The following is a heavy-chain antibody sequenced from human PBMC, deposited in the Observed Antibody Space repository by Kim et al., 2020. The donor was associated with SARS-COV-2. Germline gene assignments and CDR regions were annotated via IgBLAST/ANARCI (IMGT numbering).Heavy chain of an antibody. V-gene: IGHV3-48*03. CDR3: ARDPVGEIANFDI. Sequence: YADSVKGRFTISRDNAKNSLYLQMNSLRAEDTAVYYCARDPVGEIANFDIWGQGTMVTVSS. J-gene: IGHJ3*02. D-gene: IGHD3-16*01.